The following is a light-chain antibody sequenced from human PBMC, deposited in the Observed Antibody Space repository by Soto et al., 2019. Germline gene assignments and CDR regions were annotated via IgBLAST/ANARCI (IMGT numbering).Light chain of an antibody. CDR1: SSDVGGYNY. V-gene: IGLV2-14*01. Sequence: QSALTQPASVSGSPGQSITISCTGTSSDVGGYNYVSWYQQQPGKAPKLMIYEVTSRPSGVSDRFSGSKSGNTASLTISGLPAEDEADYYCSSYTSSIPYVFGTGTKVTVL. CDR3: SSYTSSIPYV. J-gene: IGLJ1*01. CDR2: EVT.